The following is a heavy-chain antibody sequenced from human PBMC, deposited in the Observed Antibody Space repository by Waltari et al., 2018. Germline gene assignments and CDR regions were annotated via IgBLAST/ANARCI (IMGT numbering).Heavy chain of an antibody. V-gene: IGHV3-23*03. J-gene: IGHJ4*02. CDR2: IYSGGST. CDR3: ARGGAAGMEGYFDY. CDR1: GFTFSSYA. Sequence: EVQLLESGGGLVQPGGSLRLSCAASGFTFSSYAMSWVRQAPGKGLEWVSVIYSGGSTYYADSVKGRFTISRDNSKNTLYLQMNSLRAEDTAVYYCARGGAAGMEGYFDYWGQGTLVTVSS. D-gene: IGHD6-13*01.